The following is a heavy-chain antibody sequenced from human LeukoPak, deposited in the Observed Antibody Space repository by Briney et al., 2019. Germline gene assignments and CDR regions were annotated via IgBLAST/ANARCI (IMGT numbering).Heavy chain of an antibody. CDR3: ARFETVAANWFEP. D-gene: IGHD6-19*01. J-gene: IGHJ5*02. V-gene: IGHV3-21*01. Sequence: GGSLRLSCAASGFTFSRYSMNWVRQAPGKGLEWVSSFSGSSTYIIYADSVRGRFTISRDDAKNSLFLQMNTLRAEDTALYYCARFETVAANWFEPWGQGTLVTVSS. CDR1: GFTFSRYS. CDR2: FSGSSTYI.